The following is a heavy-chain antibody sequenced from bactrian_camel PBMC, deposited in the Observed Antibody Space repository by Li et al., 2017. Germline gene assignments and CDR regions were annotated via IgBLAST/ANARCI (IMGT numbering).Heavy chain of an antibody. D-gene: IGHD6*01. Sequence: HVQLVESGGGLLQPGGSVRLSCIGSGFPFTHYWMYWVRQAPGKGLEWVATVNSDDGGTTYYADSMKGRFTISRDNDKNTLYLQLNDLKSEDTAMYYCAKGDARLPTGNKRGQGTQVTVS. CDR1: GFPFTHYW. CDR3: AKGDARLPTGNK. V-gene: IGHV3S1*01. CDR2: NSDDGGTT. J-gene: IGHJ4*01.